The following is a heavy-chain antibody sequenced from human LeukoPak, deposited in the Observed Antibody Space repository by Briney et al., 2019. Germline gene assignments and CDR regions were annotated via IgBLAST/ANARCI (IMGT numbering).Heavy chain of an antibody. V-gene: IGHV4-59*01. D-gene: IGHD4-17*01. Sequence: PSETLSLTCTVSGGSISSYYWSWLRQPPGKGLEWIGYIYYSGSTNYNPSLKSRVTISVDTSKNQFSLKLSSVTAADTAVYYCARGGPSYGDYGYWGQGTLVTVSS. CDR2: IYYSGST. J-gene: IGHJ4*02. CDR1: GGSISSYY. CDR3: ARGGPSYGDYGY.